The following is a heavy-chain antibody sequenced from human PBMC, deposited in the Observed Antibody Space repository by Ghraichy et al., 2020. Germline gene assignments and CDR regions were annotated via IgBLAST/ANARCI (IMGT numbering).Heavy chain of an antibody. CDR2: SNADGTT. Sequence: LSLTCAASGFTFSSNAMSWVRQAPGKGPEWVSSSNADGTTKYADSVKGRFTISRDNSKNTLYLQMNSLRAEDTALYYCAKDLYYYASDYWGQGTLVTVSS. CDR1: GFTFSSNA. J-gene: IGHJ4*02. V-gene: IGHV3-23*01. D-gene: IGHD3-10*01. CDR3: AKDLYYYASDY.